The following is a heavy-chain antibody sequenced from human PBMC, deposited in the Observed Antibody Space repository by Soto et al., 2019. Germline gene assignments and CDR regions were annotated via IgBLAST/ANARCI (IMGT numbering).Heavy chain of an antibody. CDR1: GGTFSTYA. D-gene: IGHD6-19*01. J-gene: IGHJ4*02. CDR2: IIPLFGTA. CDR3: ARDHGWYDIDY. V-gene: IGHV1-69*13. Sequence: GASVKVSCKASGGTFSTYAIDWVRQAPGQGLEWMGGIIPLFGTAKYAQNFQGRITITADESTITAYMELRSLRSQDTAVYYCARDHGWYDIDYWGQGTLVTVSS.